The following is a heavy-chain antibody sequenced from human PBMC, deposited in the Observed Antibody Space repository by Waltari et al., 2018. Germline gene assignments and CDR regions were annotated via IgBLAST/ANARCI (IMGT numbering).Heavy chain of an antibody. CDR3: ARGGSHYYDSSGSPYNWFDP. Sequence: QVQLQESGPGLVKPSETLSLTCTVAGYSISSGYYWGWIRQPPGKGLEWIGSIYHSGSTYYNPSLKSRVTISVDTSKNQFSLKLSSVTAADTAVYYCARGGSHYYDSSGSPYNWFDPWGQGTL. CDR1: GYSISSGYY. D-gene: IGHD3-22*01. CDR2: IYHSGST. J-gene: IGHJ5*02. V-gene: IGHV4-38-2*02.